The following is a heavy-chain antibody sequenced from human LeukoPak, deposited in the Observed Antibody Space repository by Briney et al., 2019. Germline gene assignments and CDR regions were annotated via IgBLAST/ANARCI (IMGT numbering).Heavy chain of an antibody. Sequence: GESLKIFCKGSGYTFTSYWIGWVRQMPGKGLELMGIIYPGDSDTRYSPSFQGQVTISADKSINTAYLQWSSLKASDTAIYYCVRRDITSRYVVWFDPLARELRSPSPQ. D-gene: IGHD2-2*01. J-gene: IGHJ5*02. CDR2: IYPGDSDT. V-gene: IGHV5-51*01. CDR3: VRRDITSRYVVWFDP. CDR1: GYTFTSYW.